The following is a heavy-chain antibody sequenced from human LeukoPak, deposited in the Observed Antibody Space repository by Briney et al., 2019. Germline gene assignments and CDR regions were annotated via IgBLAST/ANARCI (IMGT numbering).Heavy chain of an antibody. J-gene: IGHJ4*02. D-gene: IGHD4/OR15-4a*01. CDR2: IRADGSNT. Sequence: GGSLRLSCAVSGITFRNLAMHWVRQAPGKGLEWVAFIRADGSNTKYADSVKGRFTISRDNTKNTLYLQMNSLRAEDTAVYYCARRAGAYSHPYDYWGQGTLVTVSS. CDR3: ARRAGAYSHPYDY. CDR1: GITFRNLA. V-gene: IGHV3-30*02.